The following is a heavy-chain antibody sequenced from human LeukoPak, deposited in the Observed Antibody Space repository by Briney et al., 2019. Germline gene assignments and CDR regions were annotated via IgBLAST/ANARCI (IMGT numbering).Heavy chain of an antibody. J-gene: IGHJ4*02. CDR1: GFTFSSYG. D-gene: IGHD2-2*01. CDR3: AKYMAPSWPGLDSYQLPWANDY. V-gene: IGHV3-23*01. CDR2: ISGSGGST. Sequence: PGGSLRLSCAASGFTFSSYGMSWVRQAPGKGLEWVSAISGSGGSTYYADSVKGRFTISRDNSKNTLYLQMNSLRAEDTAVYYCAKYMAPSWPGLDSYQLPWANDYWGQGTLVTVSS.